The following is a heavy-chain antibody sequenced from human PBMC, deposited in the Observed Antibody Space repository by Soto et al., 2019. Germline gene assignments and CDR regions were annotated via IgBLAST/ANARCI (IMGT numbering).Heavy chain of an antibody. CDR1: AFSFSTSW. J-gene: IGHJ4*02. Sequence: GGSLRLSCAASAFSFSTSWMHWVRQAPGEGLVWVSRINPDGRTINYADSVKGRFTISRDNAKNTLYLQMNILRVEDTAVYYCATDGTVTTPGVLDYWGQGTLVTVSS. CDR2: INPDGRTI. CDR3: ATDGTVTTPGVLDY. D-gene: IGHD4-4*01. V-gene: IGHV3-74*01.